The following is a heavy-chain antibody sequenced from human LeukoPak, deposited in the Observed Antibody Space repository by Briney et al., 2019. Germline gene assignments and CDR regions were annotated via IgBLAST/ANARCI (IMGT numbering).Heavy chain of an antibody. CDR3: ARDLARGILTFDY. D-gene: IGHD1-14*01. CDR2: ISSSSSYI. Sequence: GGSLRLSCAASGFTFSSHSMNWVRQAPGKGLEWASSISSSSSYIYYADSVKGRFTISRDNAKNSLYLQMNSLRAEDTAVYYCARDLARGILTFDYWGQGTLVTVSS. J-gene: IGHJ4*02. CDR1: GFTFSSHS. V-gene: IGHV3-21*01.